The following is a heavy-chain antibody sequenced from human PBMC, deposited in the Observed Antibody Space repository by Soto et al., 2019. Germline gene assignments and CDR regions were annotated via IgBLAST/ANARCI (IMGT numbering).Heavy chain of an antibody. D-gene: IGHD3-22*01. Sequence: EVQLLESGGGLVQPGGSLRLSCAASGFTFSSYAMSWVRQAPGKGLEWVSAISGSGGSTYYADSVKGRFTISRDNSKKPLYSQMNSRRAEGTAVYYWAPLPDYYDSRGEASFDFWGQGTLVTV. J-gene: IGHJ4*02. CDR2: ISGSGGST. V-gene: IGHV3-23*01. CDR1: GFTFSSYA. CDR3: APLPDYYDSRGEASFDF.